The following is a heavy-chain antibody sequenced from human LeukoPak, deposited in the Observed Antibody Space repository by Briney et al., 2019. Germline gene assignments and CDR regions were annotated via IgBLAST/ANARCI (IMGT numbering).Heavy chain of an antibody. CDR2: IYYSGST. CDR1: GGSISSYY. J-gene: IGHJ4*02. Sequence: SETLSLTCTVSGGSISSYYWSWIRQPPGKGLEWIGYIYYSGSTNYNPSLKSRVTISVDTSKNQFSLKLSSVTAADMAVYYCAGGEAMVTLDYWGQGTLVTVSS. CDR3: AGGEAMVTLDY. D-gene: IGHD5-18*01. V-gene: IGHV4-59*01.